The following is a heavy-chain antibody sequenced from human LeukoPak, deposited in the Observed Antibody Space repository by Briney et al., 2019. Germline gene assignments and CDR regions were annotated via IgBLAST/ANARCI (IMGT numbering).Heavy chain of an antibody. Sequence: GGSLRLSCATSGFSFSNAWMSWVRQAPGKGLEWVANIQQHGSEKFYVDSVKGRSTISRDDASNSLYLQMNSLRAEDTAVYYCARQHDYADYWGQGTLVTVSS. CDR1: GFSFSNAW. D-gene: IGHD2-21*01. CDR3: ARQHDYADY. V-gene: IGHV3-7*01. CDR2: IQQHGSEK. J-gene: IGHJ4*02.